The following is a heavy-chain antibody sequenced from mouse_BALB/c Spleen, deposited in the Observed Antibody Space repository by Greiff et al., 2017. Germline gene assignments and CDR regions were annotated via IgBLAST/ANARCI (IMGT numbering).Heavy chain of an antibody. CDR1: GYTFTSYY. V-gene: IGHV1S81*02. Sequence: QVQLQQSGAELVKPGASVKLSCKASGYTFTSYYMYWVKQRPGQGLEWIGEINPSNGGTNFNEKFKSKATLTVDKSSSTAYMQLSSLTSEDSAVYYCTRPGTNWYFDVRGAGTTVTVSS. CDR3: TRPGTNWYFDV. CDR2: INPSNGGT. J-gene: IGHJ1*01. D-gene: IGHD4-1*01.